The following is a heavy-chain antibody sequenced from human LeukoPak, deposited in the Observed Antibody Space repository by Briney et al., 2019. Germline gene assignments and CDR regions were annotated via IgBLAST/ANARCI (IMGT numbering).Heavy chain of an antibody. V-gene: IGHV4-59*01. CDR3: ARGYYDRSGSSNPFDS. D-gene: IGHD3-22*01. J-gene: IGHJ4*02. CDR1: GDSISSSY. Sequence: SETLSLTCTVSGDSISSSYWSWIRQPPGKRLEWVGYVHYTGKTNYSPSLNNRATISVDMSKNQFFLTLTSVTLADTAVYYCARGYYDRSGSSNPFDSWGQGTLVTVSA. CDR2: VHYTGKT.